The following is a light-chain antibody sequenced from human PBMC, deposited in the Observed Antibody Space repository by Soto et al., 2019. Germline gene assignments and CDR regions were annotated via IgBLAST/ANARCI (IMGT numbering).Light chain of an antibody. J-gene: IGKJ2*01. CDR1: QSVSSA. CDR3: QHYNNWPPYT. V-gene: IGKV3-15*01. Sequence: DIVMTQSPATLSVSPGERATLSCRASQSVSSALAWYQQKPGQAPRLLIYGASTRATGIPGRFSGSGSGTEFTLTISSLQSEDFAVYYCQHYNNWPPYTFGQGTKLEI. CDR2: GAS.